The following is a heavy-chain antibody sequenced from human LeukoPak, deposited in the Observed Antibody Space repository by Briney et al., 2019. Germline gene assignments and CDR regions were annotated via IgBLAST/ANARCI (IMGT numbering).Heavy chain of an antibody. CDR2: IYYSGST. Sequence: KASETPSLTCTLPRGSISSSSYYWGWIRHPPGKGLEWSENIYYSGSTYYNPSLKSRFTISVDTSKNQFSLKLSSVTAADTAVYYCASPAVAVVWGQGTLVTVSS. J-gene: IGHJ4*02. D-gene: IGHD6-19*01. CDR1: RGSISSSSYY. V-gene: IGHV4-39*01. CDR3: ASPAVAVV.